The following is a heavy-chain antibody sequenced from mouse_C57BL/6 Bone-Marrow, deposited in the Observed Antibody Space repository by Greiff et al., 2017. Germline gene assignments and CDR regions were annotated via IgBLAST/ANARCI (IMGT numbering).Heavy chain of an antibody. J-gene: IGHJ2*01. D-gene: IGHD2-3*01. CDR2: IHPNSGNT. V-gene: IGHV1-64*01. Sequence: QVQLQQPGAELVKPGASVKLSCKASGYTFTSYWMHWVKQRPGQGLEWIGMIHPNSGNTYYNEKFKGKATLTADKSSSTAYMELRSLTSEDSAVYFCARGWLYLDYWGQGTTLTVSS. CDR3: ARGWLYLDY. CDR1: GYTFTSYW.